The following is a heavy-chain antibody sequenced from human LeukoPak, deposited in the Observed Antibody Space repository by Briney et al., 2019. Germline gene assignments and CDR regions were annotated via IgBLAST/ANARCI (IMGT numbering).Heavy chain of an antibody. D-gene: IGHD3-10*01. CDR2: INWKTDLI. Sequence: GGSLRLSCVGSGFTFDEYTIIWVRQAPGGGPEWVSGINWKTDLIGYADSMKGRFTVSRDNAKNSLYMQMNSLRPEDTAIYYCARGGRRGSGNIYQGDYWGQGTLVTVSS. CDR3: ARGGRRGSGNIYQGDY. J-gene: IGHJ4*02. V-gene: IGHV3-9*01. CDR1: GFTFDEYT.